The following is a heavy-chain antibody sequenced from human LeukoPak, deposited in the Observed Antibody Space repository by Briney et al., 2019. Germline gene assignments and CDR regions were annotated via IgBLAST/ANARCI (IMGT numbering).Heavy chain of an antibody. D-gene: IGHD3-9*01. J-gene: IGHJ3*02. CDR2: MNPNSGNT. CDR3: ARYSVLRYFDDDAFDI. V-gene: IGHV1-8*01. CDR1: VYTFTSYD. Sequence: VASVKVSCKASVYTFTSYDINWVRQATGQGLAWMGWMNPNSGNTGYAQKFQGRVTMTRNTSISTAYMELSSLRSEDTAVYYCARYSVLRYFDDDAFDIWGQGTMVTVSS.